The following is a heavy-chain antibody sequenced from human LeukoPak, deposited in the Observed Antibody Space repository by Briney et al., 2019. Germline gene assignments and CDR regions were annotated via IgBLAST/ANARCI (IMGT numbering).Heavy chain of an antibody. Sequence: GGSLRLSCSASGSTFSNYAMHWVRQAPGKRLEYVSAITANGGGTYYADSVRGRFTISRDNSKYMLYLQMSSLRPEDTAIYYCAKATPYYFDYWGQGTLVTVSS. D-gene: IGHD5-24*01. CDR1: GSTFSNYA. J-gene: IGHJ4*02. CDR3: AKATPYYFDY. CDR2: ITANGGGT. V-gene: IGHV3-64D*09.